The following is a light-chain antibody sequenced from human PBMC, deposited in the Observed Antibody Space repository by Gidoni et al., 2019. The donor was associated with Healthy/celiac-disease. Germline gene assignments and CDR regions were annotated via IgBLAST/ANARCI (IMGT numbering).Light chain of an antibody. V-gene: IGKV1-5*03. J-gene: IGKJ1*01. CDR1: QSISSW. CDR2: KAS. Sequence: DIQMTQSPSTLSASVGDRVTITCRASQSISSWLAWYQQKPGKAPTLLIYKASSLESGVPSRFSGSGSGTEFTLTISSLQPDDFATYYCQQYNSYSWTFXQXTKVEIK. CDR3: QQYNSYSWT.